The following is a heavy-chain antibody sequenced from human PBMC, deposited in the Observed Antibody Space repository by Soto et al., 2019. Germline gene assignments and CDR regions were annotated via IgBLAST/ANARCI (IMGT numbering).Heavy chain of an antibody. CDR1: GFTFSSHA. D-gene: IGHD6-13*01. Sequence: EVQLLESGGGLVQPGGSLRLSCEASGFTFSSHAMSWFRQAPGKGLEWVSAISGSDAGTFDADSVRGRFTISRDNSKNTLYLQMTSLRVEDTAIYYCTKDPCTSSSCYFDFWGQGSLVTVSS. J-gene: IGHJ4*02. CDR2: ISGSDAGT. CDR3: TKDPCTSSSCYFDF. V-gene: IGHV3-23*01.